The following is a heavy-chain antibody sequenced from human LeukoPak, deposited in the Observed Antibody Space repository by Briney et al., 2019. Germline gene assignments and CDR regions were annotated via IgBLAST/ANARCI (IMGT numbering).Heavy chain of an antibody. CDR1: GGSISSGSYY. CDR3: ARAGIVVVPAAIVWFDP. V-gene: IGHV4-61*02. Sequence: SETLSLTCTVSGGSISSGSYYWSWIRQPAGKGLEWIGRIYTSGSTNYNPSLKSRVTISVDTSKNQFSLKLSSVTAADTAVYYCARAGIVVVPAAIVWFDPWGQGTLVTVSS. CDR2: IYTSGST. D-gene: IGHD2-2*02. J-gene: IGHJ5*02.